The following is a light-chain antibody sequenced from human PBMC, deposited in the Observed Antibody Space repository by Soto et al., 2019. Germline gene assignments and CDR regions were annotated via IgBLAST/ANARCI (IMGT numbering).Light chain of an antibody. CDR1: QSVSSY. J-gene: IGKJ5*01. V-gene: IGKV3-11*01. Sequence: EIVLTPSPATLALSPGEGSTLSLSASQSVSSYLAWYQQKPGQAPRLLIYDASNRATGIPARFSGSGSGTDFTLTISSLEPEDFAVYYCQPRSNWPPIPFGQGTRLEI. CDR2: DAS. CDR3: QPRSNWPPIP.